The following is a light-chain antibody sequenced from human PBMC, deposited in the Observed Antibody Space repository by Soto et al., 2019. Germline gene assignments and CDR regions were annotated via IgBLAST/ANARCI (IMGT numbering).Light chain of an antibody. J-gene: IGKJ3*01. CDR2: GAS. V-gene: IGKV3D-20*02. Sequence: EIVLTQSPGTLSLSPGERATLSCRASQSVSSSYLAWYQQKPGQAPRLLFYGASNRATGIPARFSGSGSGTDFTLTISSLEPEDFAVYYCQQRGNWPPGFGFGPGTKVDIK. CDR1: QSVSSSY. CDR3: QQRGNWPPGFG.